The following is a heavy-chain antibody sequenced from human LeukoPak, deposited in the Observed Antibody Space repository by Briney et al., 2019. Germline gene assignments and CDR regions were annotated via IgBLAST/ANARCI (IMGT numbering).Heavy chain of an antibody. V-gene: IGHV4-59*01. D-gene: IGHD6-19*01. J-gene: IGHJ1*01. CDR3: ATYSIAVAFQH. CDR1: GGSISNYY. Sequence: SETLSLTCTVSGGSISNYYWSRIRQPPGKGLEWIGYIFYSGSTNYNPSLMSRVTISVDTSKNQFSLKLSSVTAADTAVYYCATYSIAVAFQHWGQGTLVTVSS. CDR2: IFYSGST.